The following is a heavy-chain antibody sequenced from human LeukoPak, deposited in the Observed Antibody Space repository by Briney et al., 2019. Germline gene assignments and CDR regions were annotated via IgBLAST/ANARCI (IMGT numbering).Heavy chain of an antibody. J-gene: IGHJ4*02. V-gene: IGHV3-74*01. CDR1: GFTFSSYW. Sequence: GGSLRLSCAASGFTFSSYWMHWVRQAPGKGLVWVSRINSDGSSTSYADSVKGRFTISRDNAKNSPYLQMNSLRADDTAVYFCARVLCSGGSCYSDYWGQGTLVTVSS. CDR3: ARVLCSGGSCYSDY. CDR2: INSDGSST. D-gene: IGHD2-15*01.